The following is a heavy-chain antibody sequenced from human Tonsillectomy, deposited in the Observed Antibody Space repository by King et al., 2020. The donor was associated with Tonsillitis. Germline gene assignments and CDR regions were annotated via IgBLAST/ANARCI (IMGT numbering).Heavy chain of an antibody. CDR1: GYSFTSYW. D-gene: IGHD3-3*02. CDR3: ARPISSIWYFDL. V-gene: IGHV5-51*01. Sequence: DVQLVESGAEVKKPGESLMISCKASGYSFTSYWIGWVRQMPGKGLEWMGSIYPDDSYTTYSPSFQGQVTFSADKSVSTAYLQWSSLKASDTAIYYCARPISSIWYFDLWGRGTPVTVSS. CDR2: IYPDDSYT. J-gene: IGHJ2*01.